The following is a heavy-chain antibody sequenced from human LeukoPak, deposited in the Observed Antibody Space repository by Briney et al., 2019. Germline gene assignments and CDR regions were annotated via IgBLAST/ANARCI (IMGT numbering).Heavy chain of an antibody. Sequence: GGSLRLSCAASVFTYSSYSMNWVRQAPGKGLEWVSSISSGSKYIYNADSVKGRFTISRDNAKNSLYLQMNSLRAEDTAVYYCARALSYSYGSMDFWGQGTLVIVSS. V-gene: IGHV3-21*01. CDR2: ISSGSKYI. J-gene: IGHJ4*02. CDR3: ARALSYSYGSMDF. D-gene: IGHD5-18*01. CDR1: VFTYSSYS.